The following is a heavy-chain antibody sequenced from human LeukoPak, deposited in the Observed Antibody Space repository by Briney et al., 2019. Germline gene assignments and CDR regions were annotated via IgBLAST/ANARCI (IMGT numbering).Heavy chain of an antibody. J-gene: IGHJ3*02. V-gene: IGHV3-23*01. CDR2: ISGSGGST. D-gene: IGHD1-26*01. Sequence: QPGGSLRLSCAASGFTFSSYWMHWVRQAPGKGLEWVSAISGSGGSTYYADSVKGRFTISRDNSKNTLYLQMNSLRAEDTAVYYCAKDGHYSGSYSEAFDIWGQGTMVTVSS. CDR3: AKDGHYSGSYSEAFDI. CDR1: GFTFSSYW.